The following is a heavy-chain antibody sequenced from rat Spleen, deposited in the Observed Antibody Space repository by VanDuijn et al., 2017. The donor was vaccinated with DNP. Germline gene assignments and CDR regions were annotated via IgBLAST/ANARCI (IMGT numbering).Heavy chain of an antibody. CDR2: IRYDGSRT. Sequence: EVQLVESGGGLVQPGRSLKLSCAASGFTFSDYAMAWVRQAPKKGLEWVATIRYDGSRTYYRDSVKGRFTISRDNAKSTLYLQMDSLRSEDTATYYCARRGEGNWFAYWGQGTLVTVSS. D-gene: IGHD1-11*01. CDR1: GFTFSDYA. J-gene: IGHJ3*01. CDR3: ARRGEGNWFAY. V-gene: IGHV5-17*01.